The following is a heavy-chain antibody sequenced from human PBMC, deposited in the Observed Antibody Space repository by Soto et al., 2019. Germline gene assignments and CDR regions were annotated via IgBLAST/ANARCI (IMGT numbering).Heavy chain of an antibody. V-gene: IGHV1-18*01. CDR1: GYTFTSYD. CDR2: ISAYNGNT. Sequence: ASVKVSCKASGYTFTSYDISWLQQAPGKGLEWMGWISAYNGNTNYAQKLQGRVTMTTDTSTSTAYMELRSLRSDDTAVYYCARAKREFLAYGDYWEYFQHWGQGTLVTVSS. D-gene: IGHD4-17*01. J-gene: IGHJ1*01. CDR3: ARAKREFLAYGDYWEYFQH.